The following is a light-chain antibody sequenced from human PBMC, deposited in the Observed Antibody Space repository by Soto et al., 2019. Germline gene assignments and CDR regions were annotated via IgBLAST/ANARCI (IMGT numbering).Light chain of an antibody. CDR1: QSVLYSSNNKDY. Sequence: DIVMTQSPDSLAVSLGERATINCKSSQSVLYSSNNKDYIAWYQQKPGQPPKLLIYWASTRESGVPDRFSGSGSGTDFTLPISSLQSEDVAVYYCHQYYAIPLTFGPGTRVDI. CDR3: HQYYAIPLT. V-gene: IGKV4-1*01. J-gene: IGKJ3*01. CDR2: WAS.